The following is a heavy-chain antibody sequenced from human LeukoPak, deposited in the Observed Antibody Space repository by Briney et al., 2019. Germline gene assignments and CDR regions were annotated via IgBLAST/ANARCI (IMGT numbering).Heavy chain of an antibody. CDR2: IYQSGST. J-gene: IGHJ6*03. CDR1: YYSISTGYF. V-gene: IGHV4-38-2*02. CDR3: ARDRVGIRPYYMDV. Sequence: PSETLSLTCTVSYYSISTGYFWGWVRQPPGKGLEWIGSIYQSGSTYCNPSLESRVTISVDTSKNQFSLSLSSVTAADTAVYFCARDRVGIRPYYMDVWGKGTTVTVSS. D-gene: IGHD1-26*01.